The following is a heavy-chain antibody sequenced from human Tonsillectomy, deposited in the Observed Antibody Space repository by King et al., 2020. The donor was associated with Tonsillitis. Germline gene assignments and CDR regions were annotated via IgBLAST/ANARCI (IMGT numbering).Heavy chain of an antibody. CDR3: AREREPFGWEILRHYYYYGMDV. V-gene: IGHV3-30*04. CDR1: GFTFSSYV. CDR2: LSYDGRNK. J-gene: IGHJ6*02. D-gene: IGHD1-26*01. Sequence: VQLVESGGGVVQPGRSLRLSCAASGFTFSSYVMHWVRQAPGKGLEWVAILSYDGRNKYYADSVKGRFTISRDNSKNMLFLQMNSLRAADTAVYYCAREREPFGWEILRHYYYYGMDVWGQGTTVTVSS.